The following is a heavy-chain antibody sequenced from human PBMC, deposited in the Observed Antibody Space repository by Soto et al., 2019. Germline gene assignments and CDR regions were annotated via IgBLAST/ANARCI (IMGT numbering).Heavy chain of an antibody. CDR2: TYYRSKWYN. V-gene: IGHV6-1*01. CDR1: GDSVSSNSAA. Sequence: KQSQTLSLTCAISGDSVSSNSAAWNWIRQSPSRGLEWLGRTYYRSKWYNDYAVSVKSRITINPDTSKNQFSLQLNSVTPEDTAVYYCARLFFGLTSGEMLYNWFDPWGQGTLVTVSS. CDR3: ARLFFGLTSGEMLYNWFDP. D-gene: IGHD3-10*01. J-gene: IGHJ5*02.